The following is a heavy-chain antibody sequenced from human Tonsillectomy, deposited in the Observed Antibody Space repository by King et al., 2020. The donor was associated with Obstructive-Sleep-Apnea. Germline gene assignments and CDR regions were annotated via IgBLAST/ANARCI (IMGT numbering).Heavy chain of an antibody. D-gene: IGHD3-10*01. CDR2: INHSGST. V-gene: IGHV4-34*01. J-gene: IGHJ4*02. CDR1: GGSVSGYY. Sequence: VQLQQWGAGLLKPSETLSLTCAVYGGSVSGYYWSWIRQPPGKGLEWIGEINHSGSTNYNPSLLSRVTISVDTSSNQFSLNLVSVTAADTAVYYCARVNYGSGSQYTGVDYWGQGTLVTVSS. CDR3: ARVNYGSGSQYTGVDY.